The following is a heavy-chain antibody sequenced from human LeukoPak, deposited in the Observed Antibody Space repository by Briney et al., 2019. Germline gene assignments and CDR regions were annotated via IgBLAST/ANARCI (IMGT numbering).Heavy chain of an antibody. Sequence: PSETLSLTCAVYGGSFSGYYWSWIRQPPGKGLEWIGYIYYSGSTNYNPSLKSRVTISVDTSKNQFSLKLSTVTAADTAVYYCARGYCSGGSCHLDYWGQGTLVTVSS. CDR1: GGSFSGYY. CDR2: IYYSGST. V-gene: IGHV4-59*01. CDR3: ARGYCSGGSCHLDY. J-gene: IGHJ4*02. D-gene: IGHD2-15*01.